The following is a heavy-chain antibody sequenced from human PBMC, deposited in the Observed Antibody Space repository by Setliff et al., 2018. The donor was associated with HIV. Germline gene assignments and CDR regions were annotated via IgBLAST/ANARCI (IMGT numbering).Heavy chain of an antibody. CDR1: GYTFTSYA. CDR3: ARVAWYYSFWSGLGDAFDI. V-gene: IGHV1-3*01. J-gene: IGHJ3*02. CDR2: INAGNGNT. Sequence: ASVKVSCKASGYTFTSYAMHWVRQAPGQRLEWMGWINAGNGNTKYSQKLQGRVTMTTDTSTSTAYMELRSLRSDDTAVYYCARVAWYYSFWSGLGDAFDIWGQGTMVTVSS. D-gene: IGHD3-3*01.